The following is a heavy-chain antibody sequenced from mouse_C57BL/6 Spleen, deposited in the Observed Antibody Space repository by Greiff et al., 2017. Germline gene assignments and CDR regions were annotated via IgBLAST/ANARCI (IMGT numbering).Heavy chain of an antibody. CDR3: ARSHGYWDY. D-gene: IGHD2-3*01. Sequence: QVQLQQPGAELVRPGTSVKLSCKASGYTFTSYWMHWVKQRPGQGLEWIGVIDPSDSSTNYNQKFKGKATWTVDTSSSTAYMQLSSLTSEDSAVYYCARSHGYWDYWGQGTTLTVSS. V-gene: IGHV1-59*01. CDR2: IDPSDSST. CDR1: GYTFTSYW. J-gene: IGHJ2*01.